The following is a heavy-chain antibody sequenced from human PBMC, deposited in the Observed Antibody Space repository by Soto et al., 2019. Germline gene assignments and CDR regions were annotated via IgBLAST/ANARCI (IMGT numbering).Heavy chain of an antibody. D-gene: IGHD1-1*01. V-gene: IGHV4-31*03. CDR1: GGSISTVGHY. Sequence: QVQLQESGPKLVKPSQTLSLTCSVSGGSISTVGHYWTWIRQPPGKGLEWIGSIYHTGSTYYSKSLRSRLTMSVDTSKSQFSLRLSSVTAADTAVYYCARATGTLRSRNCDYWGQGSFVTVSS. J-gene: IGHJ4*02. CDR2: IYHTGST. CDR3: ARATGTLRSRNCDY.